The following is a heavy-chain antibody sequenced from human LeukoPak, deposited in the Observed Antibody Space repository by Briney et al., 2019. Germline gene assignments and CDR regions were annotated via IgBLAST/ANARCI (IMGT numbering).Heavy chain of an antibody. D-gene: IGHD3-22*01. CDR3: ARGSGYYDSSGYCGY. V-gene: IGHV3-74*01. Sequence: GGSLRLSCAASGFTFSGFWMHWVRQAPGKGLVWLSRISIDGSSTNYADSVKGRFTISRDNAKNTVFLQMNSLRAEDTAVYYCARGSGYYDSSGYCGYWCQGTLVTVSS. CDR1: GFTFSGFW. J-gene: IGHJ4*02. CDR2: ISIDGSST.